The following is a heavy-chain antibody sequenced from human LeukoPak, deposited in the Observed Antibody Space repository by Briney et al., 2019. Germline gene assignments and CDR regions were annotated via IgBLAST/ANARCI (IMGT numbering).Heavy chain of an antibody. D-gene: IGHD2-2*01. CDR2: MHHSGRT. CDR3: ARAQEGCSRASCYLEP. Sequence: SGTLSLTCAISGSSISSTNWWIWVRQPPGKGLEWIGEMHHSGRTNYNPSLKSRITISVDKSKNQVFLRLNSVAAADTALYYCARAQEGCSRASCYLEPWGQGTLVTVSS. CDR1: GSSISSTNW. V-gene: IGHV4-4*02. J-gene: IGHJ5*02.